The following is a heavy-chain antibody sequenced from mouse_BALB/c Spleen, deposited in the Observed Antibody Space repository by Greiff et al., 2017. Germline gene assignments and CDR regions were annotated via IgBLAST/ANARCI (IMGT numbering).Heavy chain of an antibody. D-gene: IGHD1-1*01. J-gene: IGHJ4*01. CDR2: IRNKANGYTT. Sequence: EVKLVESGGGLVQPGGSLRLSCATSGFTFTDYYMSWVRQPPGKALEWLGFIRNKANGYTTEYSASVKGRFTISRDNSQSILYLQMNTLRAEDSATYYCARDYYYGSSRYAMDYWGQGTLVTVSS. CDR1: GFTFTDYY. CDR3: ARDYYYGSSRYAMDY. V-gene: IGHV7-3*02.